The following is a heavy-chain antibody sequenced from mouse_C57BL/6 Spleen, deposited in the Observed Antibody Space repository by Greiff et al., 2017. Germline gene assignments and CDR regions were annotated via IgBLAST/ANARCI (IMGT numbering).Heavy chain of an antibody. D-gene: IGHD2-12*01. CDR3: ARDDYYTFAY. J-gene: IGHJ3*01. CDR1: GFTFSSYA. CDR2: ISDGGSYT. Sequence: DVMLVESGGGLVKPGGSLKLSCAASGFTFSSYAMSWVRQTPEKRLEWVATISDGGSYTYYPDNVKGRFTISRDNAKNNLYLQMSHLKSEDTAMYYCARDDYYTFAYWGQGTLVTVSA. V-gene: IGHV5-4*01.